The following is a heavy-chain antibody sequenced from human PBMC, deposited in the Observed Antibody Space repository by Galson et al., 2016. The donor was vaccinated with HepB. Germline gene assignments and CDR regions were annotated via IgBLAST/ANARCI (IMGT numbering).Heavy chain of an antibody. CDR3: ARDSGDTAMVNYFDF. CDR1: GGTFSRYG. Sequence: SVKVSCKVSGGTFSRYGIIWVRQAPGQGLEWVGGIIPFFGTTNYAQKLQGRVTITADESTVTAHRELSSLRSEDTAFYYCARDSGDTAMVNYFDFWGQGTLVTVSS. D-gene: IGHD5-18*01. CDR2: IIPFFGTT. J-gene: IGHJ4*02. V-gene: IGHV1-69*13.